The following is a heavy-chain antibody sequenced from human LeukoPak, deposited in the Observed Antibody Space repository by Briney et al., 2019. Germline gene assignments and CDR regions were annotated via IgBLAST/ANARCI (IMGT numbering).Heavy chain of an antibody. CDR1: GYTFTSYG. D-gene: IGHD3-9*01. V-gene: IGHV1-18*01. CDR3: ARDALPSSILTGYYPTYGFDY. J-gene: IGHJ4*02. Sequence: ASVNVSCTASGYTFTSYGISWVRQAPGQGLEWMGWISAYNGNTNSAQQLQGRVTMTTHTSTSTAYMELRSLRSDDTAVYDCARDALPSSILTGYYPTYGFDYWGQGTLVTVSS. CDR2: ISAYNGNT.